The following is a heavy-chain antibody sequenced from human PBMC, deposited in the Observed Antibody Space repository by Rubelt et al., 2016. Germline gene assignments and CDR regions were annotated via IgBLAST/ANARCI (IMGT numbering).Heavy chain of an antibody. CDR2: INHSGST. CDR3: ARDLLATITFDY. V-gene: IGHV4-34*10. Sequence: QVQLQESGPGLVKPSETLSLTCAVYGGSFSGYYWSWIRQPPGKGLEWIGEINHSGSTNYNPSLKSRVTISVDTSKNQFSLKLSSVTAADTAVYYCARDLLATITFDYWGQGTLVTVSS. CDR1: GGSFSGYY. D-gene: IGHD5-12*01. J-gene: IGHJ4*02.